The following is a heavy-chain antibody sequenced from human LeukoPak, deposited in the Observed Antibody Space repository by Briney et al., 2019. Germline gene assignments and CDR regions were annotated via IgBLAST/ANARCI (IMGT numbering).Heavy chain of an antibody. J-gene: IGHJ4*02. V-gene: IGHV3-15*01. CDR2: IKSKTDGGTT. Sequence: PGGSLRLSCAASGFTFSNAWMSWVRQAPGKGLEWVGRIKSKTDGGTTDYAAPVKGRFTISRDDSKNTLYLQMNSLKTEDTAVYYCTTTRITMVRGVITRFDYWGQVTLVTVSS. CDR1: GFTFSNAW. CDR3: TTTRITMVRGVITRFDY. D-gene: IGHD3-10*01.